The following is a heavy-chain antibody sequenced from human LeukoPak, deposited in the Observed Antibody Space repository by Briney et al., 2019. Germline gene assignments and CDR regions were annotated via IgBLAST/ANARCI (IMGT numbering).Heavy chain of an antibody. CDR3: ASIQLDYYGSGTFDY. J-gene: IGHJ4*02. CDR1: GYTFTSYY. D-gene: IGHD3-10*01. Sequence: ASVKVSCKASGYTFTSYYMHWVRQAPGQGLEWMGIINPSGGSTSYAQKFQGGVTMTRDTSTSTVYMELSSLRSEDTAVYYCASIQLDYYGSGTFDYWGQGTLVTVSS. V-gene: IGHV1-46*01. CDR2: INPSGGST.